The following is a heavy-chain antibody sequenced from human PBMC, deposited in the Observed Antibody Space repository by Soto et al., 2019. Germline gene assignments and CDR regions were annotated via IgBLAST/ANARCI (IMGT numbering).Heavy chain of an antibody. V-gene: IGHV1-2*04. CDR1: GYTFTGYY. Sequence: ASVKVSCKASGYTFTGYYMHWVRQAPGQGLEWMGWINPNSGGTNYAQKFQGWVTMTRDTSISTAYMELSRLRSDDTAVYYCATSYSSGWYRGGFDYWGQGTLVTVS. CDR2: INPNSGGT. CDR3: ATSYSSGWYRGGFDY. D-gene: IGHD6-19*01. J-gene: IGHJ4*02.